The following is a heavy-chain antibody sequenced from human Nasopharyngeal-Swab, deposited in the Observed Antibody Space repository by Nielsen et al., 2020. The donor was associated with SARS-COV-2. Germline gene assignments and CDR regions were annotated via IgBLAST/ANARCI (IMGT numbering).Heavy chain of an antibody. Sequence: ASVKVSCKVSGYSFTSYYMHWVRQAPAQGLEWMGIINPSGGSPSYAQKFQGRVTMTRDTSTSTVYMELSSLRSEDTAVYYCARVRGYSYGYGDYWGQGTLVTVSS. CDR1: GYSFTSYY. J-gene: IGHJ4*02. D-gene: IGHD5-18*01. CDR3: ARVRGYSYGYGDY. V-gene: IGHV1-46*01. CDR2: INPSGGSP.